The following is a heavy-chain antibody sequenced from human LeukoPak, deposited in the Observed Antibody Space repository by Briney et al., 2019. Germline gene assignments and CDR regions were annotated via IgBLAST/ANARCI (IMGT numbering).Heavy chain of an antibody. D-gene: IGHD1-26*01. CDR3: AKGGKWDVTPFDY. CDR1: GFIFTNYF. J-gene: IGHJ4*02. Sequence: GGSLRLSCAAPGFIFTNYFMSWVRQAPGKGLEWVSTISGGGGSTYYADSVKGRFTISRDNSKNTLYLQVNSLRAEDTAVYYCAKGGKWDVTPFDYWGQGTLVTVSS. V-gene: IGHV3-23*01. CDR2: ISGGGGST.